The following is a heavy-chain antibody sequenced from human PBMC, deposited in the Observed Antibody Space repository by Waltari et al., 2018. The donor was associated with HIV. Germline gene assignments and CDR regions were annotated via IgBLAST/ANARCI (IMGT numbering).Heavy chain of an antibody. V-gene: IGHV3-23*01. D-gene: IGHD4-17*01. J-gene: IGHJ4*02. Sequence: EVQLLESGGGLVQPGGSLRRSGAAAGFNFSIYAMSGVRQAPGKGLEWVSAISGSGGSTYYADSVKGRFTISRDNSKNTLYLQMNSLRAEDTAVYYCAKDQDDYGGNFGDYWGQGTLVTVSS. CDR2: ISGSGGST. CDR3: AKDQDDYGGNFGDY. CDR1: GFNFSIYA.